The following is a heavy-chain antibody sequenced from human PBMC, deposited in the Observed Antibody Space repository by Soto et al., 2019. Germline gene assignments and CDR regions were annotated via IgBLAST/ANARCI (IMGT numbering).Heavy chain of an antibody. J-gene: IGHJ4*02. V-gene: IGHV3-30*03. CDR3: EIAVTIFSRGVAGDY. D-gene: IGHD3-9*01. CDR2: ISYDGSNK. CDR1: GFTFSSYG. Sequence: GESLKISCAASGFTFSSYGMHWVRQAPGKGLEWVAVISYDGSNKYYADSVKGRFTISRDNSKNTLYLQMNSLRAEDTAVYYCEIAVTIFSRGVAGDYWGQGTLVTVSS.